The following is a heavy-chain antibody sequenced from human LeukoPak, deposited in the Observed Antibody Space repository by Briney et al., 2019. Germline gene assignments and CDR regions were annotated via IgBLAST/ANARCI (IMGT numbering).Heavy chain of an antibody. CDR1: GGSFSGYY. V-gene: IGHV4-34*01. Sequence: SETLSLTCAVYGGSFSGYYWSWIRQPPGKGLEWIGEINHSGSTNYNPSLKSRVTISVDTSKNQFSLKLSSVTAADTAVYYCARGPSCSSTSCYLYYYYYYMDVWGKGTTVTVSS. D-gene: IGHD2-2*01. CDR2: INHSGST. CDR3: ARGPSCSSTSCYLYYYYYYMDV. J-gene: IGHJ6*03.